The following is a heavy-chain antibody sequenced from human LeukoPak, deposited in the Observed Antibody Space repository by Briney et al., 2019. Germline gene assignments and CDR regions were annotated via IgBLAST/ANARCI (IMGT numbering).Heavy chain of an antibody. CDR1: GFTFSRYS. V-gene: IGHV3-48*02. D-gene: IGHD2-21*01. CDR3: ARDNWVAIPGLYDP. Sequence: GESLRLSCAVSGFTFSRYSFHWVRQAPGKGLEWVAKIGTIGSNVDYADSVKGRFTISRDNAKNSLYLQMNSLRDEDTAVYYCARDNWVAIPGLYDPWGQGTLVTVSS. J-gene: IGHJ5*02. CDR2: IGTIGSNV.